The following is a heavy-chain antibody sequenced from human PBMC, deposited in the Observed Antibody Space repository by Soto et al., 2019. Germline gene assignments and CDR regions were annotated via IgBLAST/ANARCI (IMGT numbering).Heavy chain of an antibody. Sequence: QVQLQQWGAGLLKPSGTLSLTCAVYGGFVSSGTYYWSWIRQPPGKGLEWIGEMSHSGGTHFNPSLKSRVTISVDTSKNQFSLKMSSVTAADTALYYCARVERGTVTTVVDAFDIWGPGTMVTVSS. CDR2: MSHSGGT. D-gene: IGHD1-1*01. V-gene: IGHV4-34*01. CDR1: GGFVSSGTYY. CDR3: ARVERGTVTTVVDAFDI. J-gene: IGHJ3*02.